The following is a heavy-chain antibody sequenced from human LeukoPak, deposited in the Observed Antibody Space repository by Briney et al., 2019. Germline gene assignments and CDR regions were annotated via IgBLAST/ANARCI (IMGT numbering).Heavy chain of an antibody. D-gene: IGHD5-18*01. J-gene: IGHJ4*02. CDR2: INPNSGGT. CDR3: ARADTGDY. Sequence: ASVKVSCKASGYTFTSYAMNWVRQAPGQGLEWMGRINPNSGGTNYAQKFQGRVTMTRDTSVSTAYMELSSLRSDDTAVYYCARADTGDYWGQGTLVTVSS. CDR1: GYTFTSYA. V-gene: IGHV1-2*06.